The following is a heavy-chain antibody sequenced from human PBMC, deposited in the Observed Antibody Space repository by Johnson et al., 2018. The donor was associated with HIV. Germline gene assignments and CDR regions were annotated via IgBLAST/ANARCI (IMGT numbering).Heavy chain of an antibody. CDR1: GFTFSSYA. CDR2: ISYDGSNK. V-gene: IGHV3-30*04. Sequence: QVQLVESGGGVVQPGRPLRLSCAASGFTFSSYAMHWVRQAPGKGLEWVAVISYDGSNKYYADSVKGRITVSRDNFKNTLHLQMNSLRAEDTAVYYCATSVEQWLVWNAFDIWGQGTMVTVSS. D-gene: IGHD6-19*01. J-gene: IGHJ3*02. CDR3: ATSVEQWLVWNAFDI.